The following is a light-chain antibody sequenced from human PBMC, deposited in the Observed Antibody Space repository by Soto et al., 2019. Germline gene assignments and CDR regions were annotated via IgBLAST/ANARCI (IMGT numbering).Light chain of an antibody. J-gene: IGKJ1*01. CDR3: QQYGSSPRT. V-gene: IGKV3-20*01. Sequence: EIVLTQSPGTLSLSPGERATLSCRASQSVSNNFLAWYRQKPGQAPRLLIYGASFRATGIPDRFSGSGSGTEFTLTISRLEPEDFAVYYCQQYGSSPRTFGQGTKVELK. CDR1: QSVSNNF. CDR2: GAS.